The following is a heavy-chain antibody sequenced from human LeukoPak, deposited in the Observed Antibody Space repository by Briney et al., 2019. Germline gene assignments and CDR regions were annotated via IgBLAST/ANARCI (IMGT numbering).Heavy chain of an antibody. CDR1: GSSISSYY. CDR3: ARDRAAAGLHYVMDV. CDR2: IYTSGSS. D-gene: IGHD6-13*01. J-gene: IGHJ6*02. Sequence: SETLSLTCTVSGSSISSYYWSWIRQPAGKGLEWIGRIYTSGSSNYNPSLKSRVTMSLDTSKNQFSLKLRSVTAADTAVYYCARDRAAAGLHYVMDVWGQGTTVTVSS. V-gene: IGHV4-4*07.